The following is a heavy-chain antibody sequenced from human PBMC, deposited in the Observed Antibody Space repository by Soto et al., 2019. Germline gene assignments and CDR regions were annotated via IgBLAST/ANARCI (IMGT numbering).Heavy chain of an antibody. Sequence: PSETLSLTCAVSGGSISSGGYYWSWIRQPPGKGLEWIGEINHSGSTNYNPSLKSRVTISVDTSKNQFSLKLSSVTAADTAVYYCARGEWFGELPQEGYYGMDVWGQGTTVTVSS. CDR2: INHSGST. CDR1: GGSISSGGYY. CDR3: ARGEWFGELPQEGYYGMDV. V-gene: IGHV4-34*01. D-gene: IGHD3-10*01. J-gene: IGHJ6*02.